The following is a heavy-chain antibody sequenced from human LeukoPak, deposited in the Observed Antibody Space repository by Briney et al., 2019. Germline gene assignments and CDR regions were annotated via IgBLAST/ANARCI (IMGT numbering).Heavy chain of an antibody. CDR2: INPSGGST. J-gene: IGHJ6*03. D-gene: IGHD2-21*01. Sequence: GASVKVSCKASGYTFTSYYMHWVRQAPGQGLEWMGIINPSGGSTSYAQKFQGRVTMTRDMSTSTVYMELSSLRSEDTAVYYCARVDWLANHYYYMDVWGKGTTVTVSS. CDR3: ARVDWLANHYYYMDV. V-gene: IGHV1-46*01. CDR1: GYTFTSYY.